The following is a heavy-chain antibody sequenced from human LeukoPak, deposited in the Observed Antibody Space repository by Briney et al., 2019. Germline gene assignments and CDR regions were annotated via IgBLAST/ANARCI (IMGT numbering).Heavy chain of an antibody. D-gene: IGHD3-16*01. Sequence: GGSLRFSCAASGFTFSSYAMSWVRQAPGKGLEWVANVDQDGSEKYYVGSVKGRFTISRDNAKNSLYLQMNSLRVEDTAVYYCARGWASSRRKAFDIWGQGTMVTVSS. CDR3: ARGWASSRRKAFDI. CDR1: GFTFSSYA. V-gene: IGHV3-7*03. J-gene: IGHJ3*02. CDR2: VDQDGSEK.